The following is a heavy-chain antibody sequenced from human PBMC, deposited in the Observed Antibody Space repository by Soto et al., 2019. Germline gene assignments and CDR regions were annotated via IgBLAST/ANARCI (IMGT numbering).Heavy chain of an antibody. J-gene: IGHJ6*02. V-gene: IGHV3-33*01. CDR1: GFTFSSYG. CDR3: ARDRAVAGKAYGMDL. Sequence: QVQLVESGGGVVQPGRSLRLSCAASGFTFSSYGMHWVRQAPGKGLEWVAVIWYDGSNKYYADSVKGRFTISRDNSKNTLYLQINSLIAEDTAVYYCARDRAVAGKAYGMDLWGQGTTVTVSS. CDR2: IWYDGSNK. D-gene: IGHD6-19*01.